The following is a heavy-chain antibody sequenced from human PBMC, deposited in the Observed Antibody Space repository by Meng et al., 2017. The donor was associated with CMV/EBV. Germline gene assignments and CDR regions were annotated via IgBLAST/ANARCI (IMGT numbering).Heavy chain of an antibody. CDR3: ARDRSSSDSYNWFDP. CDR1: GGTFGSYA. V-gene: IGHV1-69*05. J-gene: IGHJ5*02. Sequence: SVKVSCKASGGTFGSYAISWVRQAPGQGLEWMGGIIPIFGTANYAQKFQGRVTITTDESTSTAYMELSSLRSEDTAVYYCARDRSSSDSYNWFDPWGQGTLVTVSS. D-gene: IGHD6-6*01. CDR2: IIPIFGTA.